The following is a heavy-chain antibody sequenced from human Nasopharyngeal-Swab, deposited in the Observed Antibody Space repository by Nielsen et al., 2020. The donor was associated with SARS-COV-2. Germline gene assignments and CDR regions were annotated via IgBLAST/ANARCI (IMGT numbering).Heavy chain of an antibody. J-gene: IGHJ6*02. D-gene: IGHD3-10*01. CDR2: ISYEGSIK. CDR3: ARRKEILWLGSQRHGVDV. V-gene: IGHV3-30*03. CDR1: GFSFNNYG. Sequence: GESLKISCTASGFSFNNYGMHWVRQAPGKGLEWVAIISYEGSIKHYADYVEGRFTISRDASKNTLYLQMNSLRPEGTAVYYCARRKEILWLGSQRHGVDVWGQGTTVTVSS.